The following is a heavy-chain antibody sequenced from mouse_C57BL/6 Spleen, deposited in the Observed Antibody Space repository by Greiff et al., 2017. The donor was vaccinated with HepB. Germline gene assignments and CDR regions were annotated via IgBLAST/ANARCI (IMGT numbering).Heavy chain of an antibody. V-gene: IGHV3-6*01. CDR1: GYSITSGYY. Sequence: EVQRVESGPGLVKPSQSLSLTCSVTGYSITSGYYWNWIRQFPGNKLEWMGYISYDGSNNYNPSLKNRISITRDTSKNQFFLKLNSVTTEDTATYYCAREVGDYDDYAMDYWGQGTSVTVSS. CDR2: ISYDGSN. CDR3: AREVGDYDDYAMDY. J-gene: IGHJ4*01. D-gene: IGHD2-4*01.